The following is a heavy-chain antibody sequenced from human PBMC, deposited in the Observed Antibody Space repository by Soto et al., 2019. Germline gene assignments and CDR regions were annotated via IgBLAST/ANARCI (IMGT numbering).Heavy chain of an antibody. CDR3: AKELYYYGSGSPALDY. CDR2: ISGSGGST. J-gene: IGHJ4*02. D-gene: IGHD3-10*01. Sequence: GGSLRLSCAASGFTFNSYAMSWVRQAPGKGLEWVSAISGSGGSTYYADSVKGRFTISRDNSKNTLYLQMNSLRAEDTAVYYCAKELYYYGSGSPALDYWGQGTLVSVS. CDR1: GFTFNSYA. V-gene: IGHV3-23*01.